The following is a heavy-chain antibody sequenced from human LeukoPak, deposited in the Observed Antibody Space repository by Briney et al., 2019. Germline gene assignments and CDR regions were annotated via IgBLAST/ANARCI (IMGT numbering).Heavy chain of an antibody. V-gene: IGHV3-23*01. CDR1: GFTFSTFA. D-gene: IGHD2-8*02. CDR3: ATYRQVLLPFES. Sequence: GGSLRLSCEASGFTFSTFAMIWVRQPPGKGVEWVSSIFPSGGEIHYADSVRGRFTISRDNSTSTLSLQMNSLRAEDTAIYYCATYRQVLLPFESWGQGTRITVSS. CDR2: IFPSGGEI. J-gene: IGHJ4*02.